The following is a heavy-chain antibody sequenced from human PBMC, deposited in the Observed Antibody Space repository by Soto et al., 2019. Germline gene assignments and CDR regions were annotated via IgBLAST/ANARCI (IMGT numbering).Heavy chain of an antibody. D-gene: IGHD3-10*01. J-gene: IGHJ3*01. CDR1: GGSISSRIYY. V-gene: IGHV4-39*01. Sequence: QLQLQESGPGLVKPSETLSLTCTVSGGSISSRIYYWGWLRQPPGKGLEWIGSVYYSGSTYHNPSLKSHVTISVDTSKNQFSLKLSSVTAADTAVYYCARARPSGSGSYTSNTDAFDVWGQGTMVTVSS. CDR3: ARARPSGSGSYTSNTDAFDV. CDR2: VYYSGST.